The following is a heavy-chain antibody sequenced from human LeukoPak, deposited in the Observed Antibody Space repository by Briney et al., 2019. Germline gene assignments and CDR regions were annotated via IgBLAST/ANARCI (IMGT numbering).Heavy chain of an antibody. J-gene: IGHJ6*02. D-gene: IGHD3-3*01. V-gene: IGHV4-4*07. CDR1: GGPISSYY. Sequence: SETLSLTCTVSGGPISSYYWSWIRQPAGKGLEWIGRIYTSGSTNYNPSLKSRVTMSVDTSKNQFSLKLSSVSAADTAVYYCARTYDFWSGYSGPYYYYGMDVWGQGTTVTVSS. CDR2: IYTSGST. CDR3: ARTYDFWSGYSGPYYYYGMDV.